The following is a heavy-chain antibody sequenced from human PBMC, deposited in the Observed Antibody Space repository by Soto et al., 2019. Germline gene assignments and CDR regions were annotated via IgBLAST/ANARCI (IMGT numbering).Heavy chain of an antibody. Sequence: EVQLLESGGGLVQPGGSLRLSCAASGFTFSNYAMTWVRQAPGKGLEWVSVITGSGGGTYFVDSVKGRFTISRDNSKNTVYLQMNSLRAEDTAVYYCAKRPLTAAGFDYWGQGKLVTVSS. CDR1: GFTFSNYA. CDR3: AKRPLTAAGFDY. CDR2: ITGSGGGT. J-gene: IGHJ4*02. V-gene: IGHV3-23*01. D-gene: IGHD6-13*01.